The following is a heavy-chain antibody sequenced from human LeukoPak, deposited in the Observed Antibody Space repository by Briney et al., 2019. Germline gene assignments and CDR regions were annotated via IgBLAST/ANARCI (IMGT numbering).Heavy chain of an antibody. D-gene: IGHD5-24*01. Sequence: PSETLSLTCAVYGGSFSGYYWSWIRQPPGKGLEWIGEINHSGSTNYNPSLKSRVTISVDTSKNQFSLKLSSVTAADTAVYYCARIDGYKSGLDYWGQGTLVTVSS. CDR1: GGSFSGYY. V-gene: IGHV4-34*01. CDR2: INHSGST. J-gene: IGHJ4*02. CDR3: ARIDGYKSGLDY.